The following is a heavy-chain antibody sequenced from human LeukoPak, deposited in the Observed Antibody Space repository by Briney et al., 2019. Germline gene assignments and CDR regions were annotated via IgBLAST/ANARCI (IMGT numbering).Heavy chain of an antibody. CDR2: INPSGGST. D-gene: IGHD6-13*01. CDR3: ARVPARLAAAGTSNWFDP. CDR1: GYTLTSYY. V-gene: IGHV1-46*01. Sequence: GASVKVSCKASGYTLTSYYMHWVRQAPGQGLEWMGIINPSGGSTSYAQKFQGRVTMTRDTSTSTVYMELSSLRSEDTAVYCCARVPARLAAAGTSNWFDPWGQGTLVTVSS. J-gene: IGHJ5*02.